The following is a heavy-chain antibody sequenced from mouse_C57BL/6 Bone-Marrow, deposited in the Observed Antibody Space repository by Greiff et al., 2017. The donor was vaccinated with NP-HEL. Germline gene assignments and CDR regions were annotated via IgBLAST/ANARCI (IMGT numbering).Heavy chain of an antibody. J-gene: IGHJ4*01. Sequence: EVQLQQSDAELVKPGASVKISCKVSGYTFTDHTIHWMKQRPEQGLEWIGWIDPENGDTEYASKFQGKATITADTSSNTAYLQLSSLTSEDTAVYYCTTDYYAMDYWGQGTSVTVSS. CDR3: TTDYYAMDY. CDR1: GYTFTDHT. V-gene: IGHV14-4*01. CDR2: IDPENGDT.